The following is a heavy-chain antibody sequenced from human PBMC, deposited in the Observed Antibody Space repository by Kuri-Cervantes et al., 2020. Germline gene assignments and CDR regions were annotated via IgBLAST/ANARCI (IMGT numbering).Heavy chain of an antibody. CDR1: GFTFSSYA. Sequence: GESLKISCEASGFTFSSYAMSWVRQAPGKGLEWVSVIYSGGSTYYADSVKGRFTISRDNSKNTLYLQMNSLRAEDTAVYYCARGGPMYYYGSGLDYWGQGTLVTVSS. CDR2: IYSGGST. J-gene: IGHJ4*02. CDR3: ARGGPMYYYGSGLDY. V-gene: IGHV3-66*01. D-gene: IGHD3-10*01.